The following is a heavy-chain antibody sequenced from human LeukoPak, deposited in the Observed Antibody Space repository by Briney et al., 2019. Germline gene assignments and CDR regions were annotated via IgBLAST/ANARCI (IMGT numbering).Heavy chain of an antibody. CDR2: IYHSGST. D-gene: IGHD5-18*01. CDR3: ARDLGGSYGNFDD. V-gene: IGHV4-38-2*02. J-gene: IGHJ4*02. CDR1: GYSISSGDY. Sequence: PSETLSLTCAVSGYSISSGDYWGWIRQPPGKGLEWIGSIYHSGSTHYNPSLKSRVTISVDTSKNQFSLKLSSVTAADTAVYYCARDLGGSYGNFDDWGQGTLVTVSS.